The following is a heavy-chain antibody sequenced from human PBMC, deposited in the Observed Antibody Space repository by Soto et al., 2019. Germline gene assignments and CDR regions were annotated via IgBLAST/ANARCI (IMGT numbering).Heavy chain of an antibody. CDR2: ISYDGSNK. CDR1: GFTFSSYA. D-gene: IGHD3-3*01. V-gene: IGHV3-30-3*01. J-gene: IGHJ6*02. Sequence: EGSLRLSCAASGFTFSSYAMRWVRQAPGKGLEWVAVISYDGSNKYYADSVKGRFTISRDNSKNTLYLQMNSLRAEDTAVYYCASTVREGRAYCDFWSGYYTPPYYYGMDVWGQGTTVTVSS. CDR3: ASTVREGRAYCDFWSGYYTPPYYYGMDV.